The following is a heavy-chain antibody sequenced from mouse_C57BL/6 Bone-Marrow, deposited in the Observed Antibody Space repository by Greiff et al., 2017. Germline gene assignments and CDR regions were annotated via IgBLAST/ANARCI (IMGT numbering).Heavy chain of an antibody. CDR2: IDPENGDT. D-gene: IGHD2-3*01. J-gene: IGHJ3*01. CDR1: GFNIKDDY. V-gene: IGHV14-4*01. CDR3: TGGWALAY. Sequence: EVQLQESGAELVRPGASVKLSCTASGFNIKDDYMHWVKQRPEQGLEWIGWIDPENGDTEYASKFQGKATITADTSSNTAYLQLSSLTSEDTAVYYCTGGWALAYGGQGTLVTVSA.